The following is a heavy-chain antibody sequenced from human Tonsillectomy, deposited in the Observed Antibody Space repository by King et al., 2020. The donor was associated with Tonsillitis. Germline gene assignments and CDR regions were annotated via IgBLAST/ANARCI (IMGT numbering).Heavy chain of an antibody. Sequence: QLVQSGGGLVQPGRSLRLSCAASGFTFSNYGMHWVRQAPGKGLEWVSIISYDGSNKYYAHAMKGRFTISRDNSKNTLYLQMNSLRAEDTAVYYCAKLVQLSPELAYWGQRPLHTV. CDR1: GFTFSNYG. D-gene: IGHD2-2*01. CDR2: ISYDGSNK. CDR3: AKLVQLSPELAY. V-gene: IGHV3-30*18. J-gene: IGHJ4*02.